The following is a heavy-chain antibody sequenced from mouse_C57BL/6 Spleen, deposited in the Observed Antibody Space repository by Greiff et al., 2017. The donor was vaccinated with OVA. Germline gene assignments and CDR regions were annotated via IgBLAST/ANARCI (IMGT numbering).Heavy chain of an antibody. CDR3: ARRGQLRLLDY. CDR2: INPGSGGT. D-gene: IGHD3-2*02. V-gene: IGHV1-54*01. J-gene: IGHJ2*01. CDR1: GYAFTNYL. Sequence: QVQLQQSGAELVRPGTSVKVSCKASGYAFTNYLIEWVKQRPGQGLEWIGVINPGSGGTNYNEKFKGKATLTADKSSSTAYMQLSSLTSEDSAVYFCARRGQLRLLDYWGQGTTLTVSS.